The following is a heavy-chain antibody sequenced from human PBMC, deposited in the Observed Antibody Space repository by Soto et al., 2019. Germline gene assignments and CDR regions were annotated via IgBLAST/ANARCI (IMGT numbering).Heavy chain of an antibody. J-gene: IGHJ6*02. D-gene: IGHD4-17*01. V-gene: IGHV4-30-2*01. Sequence: LSLTCAVSGGSISSGGYSWTWIRQPPGKGLEWIGYIYHSGSAYYNPSLKSRVTISVDRSKNQFSLKLSSVTAADTAVYYCARAHYGDYGYGMDVWGQGTTVTVSS. CDR1: GGSISSGGYS. CDR2: IYHSGSA. CDR3: ARAHYGDYGYGMDV.